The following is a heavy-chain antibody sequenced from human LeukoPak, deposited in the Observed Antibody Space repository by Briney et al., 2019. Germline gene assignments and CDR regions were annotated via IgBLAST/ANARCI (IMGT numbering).Heavy chain of an antibody. D-gene: IGHD1-26*01. CDR2: ISAYNGNS. CDR3: AREGGATTLPFDY. V-gene: IGHV1-18*01. CDR1: GGTFSSYA. J-gene: IGHJ4*02. Sequence: ASVKVSCKASGGTFSSYAISWVRQAPGQGLEWMGSISAYNGNSDYAQKFQGRVTMTTDTSTSTVYMDLRSLRSGDTAVYYCAREGGATTLPFDYWGQGTLVTVSS.